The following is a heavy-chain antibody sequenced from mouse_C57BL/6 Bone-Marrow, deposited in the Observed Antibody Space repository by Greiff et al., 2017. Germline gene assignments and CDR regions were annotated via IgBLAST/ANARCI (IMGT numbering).Heavy chain of an antibody. CDR2: ISSGGSYT. CDR1: GFTFSSYG. CDR3: ARHGDGYPFAY. J-gene: IGHJ3*01. V-gene: IGHV5-6*01. Sequence: EVQLVESGGDLVKPGGYLKLSCAASGFTFSSYGMSWVRQTPDKRLEWVATISSGGSYTYYPDSVKGRFTISRDNAKNTLYLQMSSLKSEDTAMYYCARHGDGYPFAYWGQGTLVTVSA. D-gene: IGHD2-3*01.